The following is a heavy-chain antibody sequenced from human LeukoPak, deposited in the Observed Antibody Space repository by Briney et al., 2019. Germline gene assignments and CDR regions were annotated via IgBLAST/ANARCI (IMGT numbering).Heavy chain of an antibody. Sequence: LGTPSLPRPVSGGSLSSYYLSWFRQPPRKGLGWIWDIYYSGSTNYNPSLKSRVTISVDTSKNQFSLKLSSVTAADTAVYYCARAPPEMATAYFDYWGQGTLVTVSS. D-gene: IGHD5-24*01. V-gene: IGHV4-59*01. CDR3: ARAPPEMATAYFDY. CDR2: IYYSGST. J-gene: IGHJ4*02. CDR1: GGSLSSYY.